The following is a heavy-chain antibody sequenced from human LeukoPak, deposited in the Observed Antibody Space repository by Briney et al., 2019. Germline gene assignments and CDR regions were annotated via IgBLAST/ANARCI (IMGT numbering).Heavy chain of an antibody. Sequence: ETLSLTCTVSGGSISNYYWSWIRQPPGKRLEWIGYIYTTGSTNYNPSLKSRVTMSVDTSKNQFSLKLSSVTAADTAVYYCARHGPTREIDYWGQGTLVTVSS. CDR3: ARHGPTREIDY. CDR2: IYTTGST. J-gene: IGHJ4*02. CDR1: GGSISNYY. V-gene: IGHV4-4*09. D-gene: IGHD4/OR15-4a*01.